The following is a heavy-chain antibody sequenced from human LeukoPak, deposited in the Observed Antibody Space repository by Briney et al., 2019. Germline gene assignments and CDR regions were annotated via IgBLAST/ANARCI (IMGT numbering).Heavy chain of an antibody. D-gene: IGHD6-13*01. CDR3: ATSNYVAAALGYFDY. V-gene: IGHV1-2*02. CDR2: INPNSGGT. Sequence: ASVKVSSKASGYTFTVYYMHWVRHAPGQGLEWMGWINPNSGGTNYGQNFQGRVTMTRDTSISTAYMELSRLRSDDTAVYYCATSNYVAAALGYFDYWGQGTLVAVSS. CDR1: GYTFTVYY. J-gene: IGHJ4*02.